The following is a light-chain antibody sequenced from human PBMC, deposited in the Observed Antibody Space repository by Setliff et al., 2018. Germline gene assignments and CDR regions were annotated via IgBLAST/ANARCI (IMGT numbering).Light chain of an antibody. CDR3: QQYISSSPT. J-gene: IGKJ1*01. CDR1: QSFSSSY. V-gene: IGKV3-20*01. Sequence: LSPGERATLSCRASQSFSSSYLAWYQQKPGQAPRLLIYGASSRATGIPDRFNGSGSVTDFTLTISRLEPEDFAVYYCQQYISSSPTFGQGTKVDIK. CDR2: GAS.